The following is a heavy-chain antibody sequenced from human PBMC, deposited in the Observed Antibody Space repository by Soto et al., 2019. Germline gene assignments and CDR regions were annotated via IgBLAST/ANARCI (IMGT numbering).Heavy chain of an antibody. CDR2: IMPVFATP. CDR1: GGTFSTSA. V-gene: IGHV1-69*12. J-gene: IGHJ6*02. Sequence: QVQLVQSGAEVKKPGSSVKVSCKASGGTFSTSAISWVRQAPGQGLEWVGGIMPVFATPDYAQKFQGRVTITADESTTTANLEVTSLRTDDTAVYCWARDKARQQLGGNYYYILDVWGQGTAITVSS. CDR3: ARDKARQQLGGNYYYILDV. D-gene: IGHD3-3*02.